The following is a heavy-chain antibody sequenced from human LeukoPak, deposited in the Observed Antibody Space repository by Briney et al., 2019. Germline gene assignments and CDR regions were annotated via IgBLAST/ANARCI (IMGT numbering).Heavy chain of an antibody. CDR3: ARDLGPPYSSGWYWY. V-gene: IGHV1-2*06. J-gene: IGHJ4*02. D-gene: IGHD6-19*01. CDR1: GYTFTGYY. CDR2: INPNSGGT. Sequence: ASVKVSFKASGYTFTGYYMHWVRQAPGQGLEWVGRINPNSGGTNYAQKFQGRVTMTRDTSISTAYMELSRLRSDDTAVYYCARDLGPPYSSGWYWYWGQGTLVTVSS.